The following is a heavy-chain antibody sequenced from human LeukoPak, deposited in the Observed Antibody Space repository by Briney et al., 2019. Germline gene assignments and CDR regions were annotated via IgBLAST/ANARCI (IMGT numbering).Heavy chain of an antibody. CDR2: ISYDGSNK. D-gene: IGHD5-18*01. CDR3: AKEAFRYGYFDY. Sequence: PGGSLRLSCAATGFTFSSYAMSWVRQAAGKGLEWDAVISYDGSNKYYADSVKGRFTISRDNSKNTLYLEMNSLRAEDTAVYYCAKEAFRYGYFDYWGQGALVTVSS. J-gene: IGHJ4*02. V-gene: IGHV3-30*18. CDR1: GFTFSSYA.